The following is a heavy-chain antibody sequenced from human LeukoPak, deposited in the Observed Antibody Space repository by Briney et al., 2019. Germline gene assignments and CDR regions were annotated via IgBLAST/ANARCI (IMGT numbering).Heavy chain of an antibody. CDR2: INPNSGGT. CDR3: ARESNSGYDQSGDFDY. D-gene: IGHD5-12*01. CDR1: GYTFTGYY. Sequence: ASVKVSCKASGYTFTGYYMHWVRQAPGQGLEWMGWINPNSGGTNYAQKFQGRVTMTRDTSISTAYMELSRLRSDDTAVYYCARESNSGYDQSGDFDYWGRGTLVTVSS. V-gene: IGHV1-2*02. J-gene: IGHJ2*01.